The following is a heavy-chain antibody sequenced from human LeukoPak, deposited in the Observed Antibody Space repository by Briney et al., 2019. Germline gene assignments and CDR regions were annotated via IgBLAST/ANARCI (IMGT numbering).Heavy chain of an antibody. CDR2: ISGSGGST. Sequence: PGGSLRLSCAASGFTFSSYAMSWVRQAPGKGLEWVSSISGSGGSTYYADSVKGRFTISRDNSKNTLYLQMNSLRAEDTAVYYCAKDPNYYDSSGYYAWGQGTLVTVSS. J-gene: IGHJ4*02. D-gene: IGHD3-22*01. V-gene: IGHV3-23*01. CDR3: AKDPNYYDSSGYYA. CDR1: GFTFSSYA.